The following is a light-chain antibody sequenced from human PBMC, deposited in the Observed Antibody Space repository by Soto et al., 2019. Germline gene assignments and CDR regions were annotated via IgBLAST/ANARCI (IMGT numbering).Light chain of an antibody. CDR2: GAS. CDR3: QQYHNWQWT. J-gene: IGKJ1*01. Sequence: EIVLTQSPGTLSFSTGEIATLSCRTSQSISTTLAWYQQRPGQAPRLLFYGASTWATGIPARFSGSGSGTDFTLTIHSLQSEDFAVYYCQQYHNWQWTFGQGTKV. CDR1: QSISTT. V-gene: IGKV3-15*01.